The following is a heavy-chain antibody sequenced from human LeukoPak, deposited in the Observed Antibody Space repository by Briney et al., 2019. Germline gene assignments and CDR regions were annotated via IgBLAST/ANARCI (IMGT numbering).Heavy chain of an antibody. CDR3: AGETFDC. J-gene: IGHJ4*02. CDR1: GFTFDDYA. CDR2: ISWNSGSI. V-gene: IGHV3-9*01. Sequence: GRSLRLSCAASGFTFDDYAMHWVRQAPGKGLEWVSGISWNSGSIGYADSVKGRFTISRDNAKNSLYLQMNSLRAEDTALYYCAGETFDCWGQGTLVTVSS.